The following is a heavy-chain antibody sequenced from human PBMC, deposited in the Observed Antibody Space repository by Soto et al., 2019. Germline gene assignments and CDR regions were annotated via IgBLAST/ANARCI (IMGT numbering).Heavy chain of an antibody. V-gene: IGHV3-48*01. D-gene: IGHD4-17*01. CDR3: AREADYVNWFDP. J-gene: IGHJ5*02. CDR2: ISSSSTI. Sequence: GGSLRLSCAASGFTFSSYSMNWVRQAPGKGLEWVSYISSSSTIYYADSVKGRSTISRDNAKNSLYLQMNSLRAEDTAVYYCAREADYVNWFDPWGQGTLVTVSS. CDR1: GFTFSSYS.